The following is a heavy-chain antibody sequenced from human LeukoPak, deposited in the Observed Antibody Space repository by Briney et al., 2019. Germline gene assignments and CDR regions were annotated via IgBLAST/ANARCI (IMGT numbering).Heavy chain of an antibody. V-gene: IGHV3-23*01. CDR3: AKADSSGYYYGNAFDI. CDR1: GFTFSSYA. J-gene: IGHJ3*02. Sequence: GGSLRLSCAASGFTFSSYAMSWVRQAPGKGLEWVSAISGSGGSTYYADSVKGRFTISRDNSKNTLYLQMNSLRAEDAAVYYCAKADSSGYYYGNAFDIWGQGTMVTVSS. D-gene: IGHD3-22*01. CDR2: ISGSGGST.